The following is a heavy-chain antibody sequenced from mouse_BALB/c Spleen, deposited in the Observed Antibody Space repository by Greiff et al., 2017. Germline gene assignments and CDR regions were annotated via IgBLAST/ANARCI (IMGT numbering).Heavy chain of an antibody. Sequence: EVMLVESGGGLVQPGGSLKLSCAASGFDFSRYWMSWVRQAPGKGLEWIGEINPDSSTINYTPSLKDKFIISRDNAKNTLYLQMSKVRSEDTALYYCARRANWDAMDYWGQGTSVTVSS. CDR2: INPDSSTI. CDR1: GFDFSRYW. V-gene: IGHV4-1*02. D-gene: IGHD4-1*01. CDR3: ARRANWDAMDY. J-gene: IGHJ4*01.